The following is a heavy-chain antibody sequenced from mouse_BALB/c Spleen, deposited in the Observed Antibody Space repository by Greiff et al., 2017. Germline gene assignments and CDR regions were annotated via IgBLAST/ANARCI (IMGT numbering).Heavy chain of an antibody. J-gene: IGHJ3*01. CDR3: ARATVVGRVAWFAY. CDR2: ISSGGSYT. Sequence: EVMLVESGGGLVKPGGSLKLSCAASGFTFSSYAMSWVRQSPEKRLEWVAEISSGGSYTYYPDTVTGRFTISRDNAKNTLYLEMSSLRSEDTAMYYCARATVVGRVAWFAYWGQGTLVTVSA. D-gene: IGHD1-1*01. V-gene: IGHV5-9-4*01. CDR1: GFTFSSYA.